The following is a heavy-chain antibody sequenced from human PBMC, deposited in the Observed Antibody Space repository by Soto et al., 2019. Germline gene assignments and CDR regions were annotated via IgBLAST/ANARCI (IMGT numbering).Heavy chain of an antibody. CDR1: GYSISSGYY. D-gene: IGHD4-17*01. Sequence: PSETLSLTCAVSGYSISSGYYWGWIRQPPGKGLEWIGSIYHSGSTYYNPSLKSRVTISVDTSKNQFSLKLSSVTAADTAVYYCASQSKVTTPDWGQGTLVTVSS. V-gene: IGHV4-38-2*01. J-gene: IGHJ4*02. CDR3: ASQSKVTTPD. CDR2: IYHSGST.